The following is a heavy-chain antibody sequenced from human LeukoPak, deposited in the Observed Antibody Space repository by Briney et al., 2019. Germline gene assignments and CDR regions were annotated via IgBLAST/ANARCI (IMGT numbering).Heavy chain of an antibody. Sequence: GGSLRLSSAASGFTFSSYWMHWARQAPGKGLVWVSRINSDGSSTSYADSVKGRFTISRDNAKNTLCLQMNSLRAEDTAVYYCAGSSYSSSSFDYWGQGTLVTVSS. CDR1: GFTFSSYW. D-gene: IGHD6-6*01. CDR3: AGSSYSSSSFDY. CDR2: INSDGSST. V-gene: IGHV3-74*01. J-gene: IGHJ4*02.